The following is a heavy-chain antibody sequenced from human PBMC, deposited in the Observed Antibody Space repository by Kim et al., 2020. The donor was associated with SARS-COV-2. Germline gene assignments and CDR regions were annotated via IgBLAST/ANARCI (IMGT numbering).Heavy chain of an antibody. CDR2: ISSSGSTI. V-gene: IGHV3-11*01. CDR3: ARVRGAAGPFFYYYYGMDV. D-gene: IGHD6-13*01. CDR1: GFTFSDYY. Sequence: GGSLRLSCEASGFTFSDYYMSWIRQAPGKGLEWVSYISSSGSTIYYADSVKGRFTISRDNAKNSLYLQMNSLRAEDTAVYYCARVRGAAGPFFYYYYGMDVSGQGTTFTVSS. J-gene: IGHJ6*02.